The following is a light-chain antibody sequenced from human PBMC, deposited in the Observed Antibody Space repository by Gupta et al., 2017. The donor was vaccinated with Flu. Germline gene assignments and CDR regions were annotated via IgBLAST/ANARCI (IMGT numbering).Light chain of an antibody. V-gene: IGKV3-11*01. CDR2: DVS. J-gene: IGKJ5*01. CDR3: QQRANWPIA. CDR1: QSVGVY. Sequence: PATLSLSPGERATLSCRASQSVGVYLAWYQQKPGQAPRLLIYDVSNRATGIPVRFSGSGSGTDFTLTISSLEPEDFAVYYCQQRANWPIAFGQGTRLEIK.